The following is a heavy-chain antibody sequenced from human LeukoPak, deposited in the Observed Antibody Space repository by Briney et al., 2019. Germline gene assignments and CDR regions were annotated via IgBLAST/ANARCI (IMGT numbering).Heavy chain of an antibody. V-gene: IGHV3-30*02. CDR3: AKGTAPLDY. Sequence: PGGSLRLSCAASGFTFSSYGMHWVRQAPGKGLEWVAFIRCDGSNKYYADSVKGRFTISRDNSKNTLYLQMNSLRAEDTAVYYCAKGTAPLDYWGQGTLVTVSS. CDR1: GFTFSSYG. CDR2: IRCDGSNK. J-gene: IGHJ4*02. D-gene: IGHD1-1*01.